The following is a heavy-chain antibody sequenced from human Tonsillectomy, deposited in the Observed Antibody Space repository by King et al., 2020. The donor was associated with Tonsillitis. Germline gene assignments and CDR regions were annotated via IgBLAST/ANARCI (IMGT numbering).Heavy chain of an antibody. Sequence: VQLVESGGGLVQPGRSLRLSCTASGFTFGDYAMSWFLQAPGKGLEWVGLIQSKADGGTTEYAASVKGRFTISREDSKSIAYLQMNSLKTDDTAVYYCTRAGKNSCFDYWGQGTLVTVSS. CDR3: TRAGKNSCFDY. CDR2: IQSKADGGTT. D-gene: IGHD2-21*01. V-gene: IGHV3-49*03. J-gene: IGHJ4*02. CDR1: GFTFGDYA.